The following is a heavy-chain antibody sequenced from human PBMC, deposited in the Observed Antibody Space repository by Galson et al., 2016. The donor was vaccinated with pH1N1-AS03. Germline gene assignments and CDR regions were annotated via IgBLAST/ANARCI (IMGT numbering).Heavy chain of an antibody. Sequence: SLRLSCAASGFNFNVYSMNWVRQAPGKGLEWISYMTSDMRTIKYADSVKGRFTISRDNARNSLFLQMNSLRDEDTAIYYCARSVQYSFGYWGQGILVTVSS. D-gene: IGHD5/OR15-5a*01. CDR1: GFNFNVYS. J-gene: IGHJ4*02. CDR2: MTSDMRTI. CDR3: ARSVQYSFGY. V-gene: IGHV3-48*02.